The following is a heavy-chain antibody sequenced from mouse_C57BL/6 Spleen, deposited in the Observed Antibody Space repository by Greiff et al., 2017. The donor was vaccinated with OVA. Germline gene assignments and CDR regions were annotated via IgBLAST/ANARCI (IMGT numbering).Heavy chain of an antibody. D-gene: IGHD3-3*01. J-gene: IGHJ4*01. CDR2: INPYNGGT. CDR1: GYTFTDYY. CDR3: ALGGDGVPYAMDY. V-gene: IGHV1-19*01. Sequence: EVQGVESGPVLVKPGASVKMSCKASGYTFTDYYMNWVKQSHGKSLEWIGVINPYNGGTSYNQKFKGKATLTVDKSSSTAYMELNSLTSEDSAVYYCALGGDGVPYAMDYWGQGTSVTVSS.